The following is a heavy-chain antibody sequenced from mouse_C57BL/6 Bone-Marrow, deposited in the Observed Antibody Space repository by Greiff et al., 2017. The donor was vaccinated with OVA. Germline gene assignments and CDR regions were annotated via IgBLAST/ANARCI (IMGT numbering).Heavy chain of an antibody. D-gene: IGHD2-2*01. CDR3: ARRRVTTTGYYAMDY. V-gene: IGHV1-63*01. Sequence: QVQLQQSGAELVRPGTSVKMSCKASGYTFTNYWIGWAKQRPGHGLEWIGDIYPGGGYTNYNEKFKGKATLTADKSSSTAYMQFSSLTSEDSAIYYCARRRVTTTGYYAMDYWGQGTSVTVSS. CDR1: GYTFTNYW. CDR2: IYPGGGYT. J-gene: IGHJ4*01.